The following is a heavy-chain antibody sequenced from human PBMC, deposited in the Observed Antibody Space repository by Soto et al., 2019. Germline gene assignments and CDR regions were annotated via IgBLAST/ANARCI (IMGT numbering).Heavy chain of an antibody. Sequence: QVQLVQSGAEVQRPGSSVKVSCKASGDTFNFYSINWVRQAPGVGLEWVGRVNPILRMSKYAQRFQGRVTMSADKSTSTAYMELRSLRSEDTAIYYCASSYGSGYRAFDYWGQGALVTVSS. V-gene: IGHV1-69*02. D-gene: IGHD3-10*01. CDR3: ASSYGSGYRAFDY. CDR1: GDTFNFYS. CDR2: VNPILRMS. J-gene: IGHJ4*02.